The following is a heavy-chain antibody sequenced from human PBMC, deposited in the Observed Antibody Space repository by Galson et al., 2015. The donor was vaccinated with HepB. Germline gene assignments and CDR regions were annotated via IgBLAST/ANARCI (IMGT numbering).Heavy chain of an antibody. CDR1: GYTFTSYY. V-gene: IGHV1-46*01. D-gene: IGHD2-8*01. Sequence: QSGAEVTKPGESLRISCKGSGYTFTSYYMHWVRQAPGQGLEWMGIINPSGGSTSYAQKFQGRVTMTRDTSTSTVYMELSSLRSEDTAVYYCARAPSSNNGQVGDYWGRGTLVTVSS. CDR2: INPSGGST. CDR3: ARAPSSNNGQVGDY. J-gene: IGHJ4*02.